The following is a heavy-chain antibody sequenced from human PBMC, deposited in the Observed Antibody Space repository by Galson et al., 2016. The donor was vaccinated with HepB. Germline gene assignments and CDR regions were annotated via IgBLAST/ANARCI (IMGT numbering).Heavy chain of an antibody. CDR2: ISGYSGNT. CDR1: GYTFSDYA. J-gene: IGHJ5*02. V-gene: IGHV1-18*01. CDR3: ARERDAVGVDH. Sequence: SVKVSCKASGYTFSDYAISWVRQAPGQGLEWVGSISGYSGNTKNAQKFQGRATMTTDTSTTTAYMELRSLGTDDTAVYFCARERDAVGVDHWGQGTLVTVS. D-gene: IGHD5-24*01.